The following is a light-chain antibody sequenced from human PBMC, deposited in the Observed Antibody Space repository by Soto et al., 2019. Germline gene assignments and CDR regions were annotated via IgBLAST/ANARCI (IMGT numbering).Light chain of an antibody. J-gene: IGKJ4*01. CDR2: GAS. CDR1: ESIISNY. V-gene: IGKV3-20*01. CDR3: QQYGRSLT. Sequence: IVLTQSPSTLSLSPGERATLSCRASESIISNYLAWYQQRPGQAPRLLIHGASTSATGIPGRFTGSGSGTDFTLTIIRLEPEDFAVYYCQQYGRSLTFGGGTKVEI.